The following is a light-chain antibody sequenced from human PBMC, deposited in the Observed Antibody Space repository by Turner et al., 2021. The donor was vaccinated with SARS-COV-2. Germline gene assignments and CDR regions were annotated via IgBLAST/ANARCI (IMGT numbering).Light chain of an antibody. V-gene: IGLV1-44*01. CDR1: NSNIGSHT. CDR2: RND. J-gene: IGLJ2*01. Sequence: QSVLTQPPSMSGTPGQRVTISCSGSNSNIGSHTVNWYQQLPGRAPQVLINRNDQRPSGVPDRFSGSRSGSSASLAISDLQSDDEAVYYCATWDDSLDGRVFGGGTKLTVL. CDR3: ATWDDSLDGRV.